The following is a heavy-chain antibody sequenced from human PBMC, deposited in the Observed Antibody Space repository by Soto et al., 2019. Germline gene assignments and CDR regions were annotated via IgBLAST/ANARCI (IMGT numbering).Heavy chain of an antibody. D-gene: IGHD6-19*01. J-gene: IGHJ4*02. CDR1: GFTFSNVC. CDR2: IKSESDGGTI. V-gene: IGHV3-15*07. Sequence: EVQLVESGGGLVKPGGSLRLSCAGSGFTFSNVCMNWVRQAPGKGLEWVGRIKSESDGGTIDYAAPVKGRFTISRDDSNNTLYLQMNSLIPEDTATYYCTPLALKYNSDWYPLSDWGQGTRVTVSS. CDR3: TPLALKYNSDWYPLSD.